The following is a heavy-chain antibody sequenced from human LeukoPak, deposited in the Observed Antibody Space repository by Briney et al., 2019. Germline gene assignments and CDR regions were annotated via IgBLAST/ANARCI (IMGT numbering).Heavy chain of an antibody. D-gene: IGHD3-22*01. J-gene: IGHJ4*02. CDR2: IYNSGST. CDR3: ARRYYYDSHHDY. CDR1: GGSIRSYH. Sequence: SETLSLTCTVSGGSIRSYHWGXIXXPXXXXXEXIGYIYNSGSTNXNPSLKSRVTISVDTSKNQFSLNLSSVTAADTAAYYCARRYYYDSHHDYWGQGTLVTVSS. V-gene: IGHV4-59*08.